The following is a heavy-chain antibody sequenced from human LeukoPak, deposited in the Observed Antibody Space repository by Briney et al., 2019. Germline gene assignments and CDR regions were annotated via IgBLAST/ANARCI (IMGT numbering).Heavy chain of an antibody. J-gene: IGHJ4*02. CDR3: ARVQNEDYYDSSGYSPFDY. CDR2: IYHIGTT. V-gene: IGHV4-38-2*01. D-gene: IGHD3-22*01. Sequence: SETLSLTCAASGYSISRGYYWGWIRHSPGKVLEWIGSIYHIGTTYCNPSLQSRVTISLDSSRNQFSLKLKSLTAADTAVYYCARVQNEDYYDSSGYSPFDYWGQGTLVTVSS. CDR1: GYSISRGYY.